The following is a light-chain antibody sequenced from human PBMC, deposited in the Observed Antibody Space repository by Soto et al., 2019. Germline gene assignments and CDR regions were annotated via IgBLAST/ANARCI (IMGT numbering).Light chain of an antibody. CDR1: SSNIGSNH. Sequence: QSALTQPPSASGTPGQRVTISCSGSSSNIGSNHVYWYQHLPGRAPKLLIYRNNQRPSGVPDRFSGSKSGTSASLAISGLRSEDEADYYCAAWDASLSGHVFGTGTKLTVL. J-gene: IGLJ1*01. V-gene: IGLV1-47*01. CDR2: RNN. CDR3: AAWDASLSGHV.